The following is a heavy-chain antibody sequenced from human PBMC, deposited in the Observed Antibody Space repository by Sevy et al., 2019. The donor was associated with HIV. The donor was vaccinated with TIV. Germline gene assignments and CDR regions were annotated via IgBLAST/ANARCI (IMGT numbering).Heavy chain of an antibody. Sequence: ASVKVSCKTTGYIFSDYNMHWERQAPGLGLEWMALINPNSGVTIYAHNFRGRVSVTRDTSMSTAYMELSGLTSDDTAVYYCVREDINAPRTLLSFDIWGQGTMVTVSS. V-gene: IGHV1-2*06. J-gene: IGHJ3*02. CDR3: VREDINAPRTLLSFDI. D-gene: IGHD3-3*01. CDR1: GYIFSDYN. CDR2: INPNSGVT.